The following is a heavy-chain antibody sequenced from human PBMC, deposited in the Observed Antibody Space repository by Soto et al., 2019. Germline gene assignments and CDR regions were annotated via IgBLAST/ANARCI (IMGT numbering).Heavy chain of an antibody. CDR3: ARSGPRLIAPPPPRGSMDG. Sequence: GRSLSLSSAASGFPLISYTMNWVRQAPGKGLEWVSSISSSGNYIFYADSVKGRFTISSDNAKNSLYLQMNRLRGDDTAVYYCARSGPRLIAPPPPRGSMDGCGQGTPVT. J-gene: IGHJ6*02. CDR1: GFPLISYT. D-gene: IGHD2-8*02. V-gene: IGHV3-21*01. CDR2: ISSSGNYI.